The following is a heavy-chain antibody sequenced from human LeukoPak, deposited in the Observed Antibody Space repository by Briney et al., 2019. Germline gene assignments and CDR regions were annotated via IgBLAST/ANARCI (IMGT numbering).Heavy chain of an antibody. J-gene: IGHJ4*02. D-gene: IGHD6-19*01. Sequence: PSETLSLTCTVSGGSISSYYWSWIRQPPGKGLEWIGYIYYSESTNYNPSLKSRVTISVDTSKNQFSLKLSSVTAADTAVYYCARAAVAGDVDYWGQGTLVTVSS. CDR3: ARAAVAGDVDY. CDR1: GGSISSYY. V-gene: IGHV4-59*01. CDR2: IYYSEST.